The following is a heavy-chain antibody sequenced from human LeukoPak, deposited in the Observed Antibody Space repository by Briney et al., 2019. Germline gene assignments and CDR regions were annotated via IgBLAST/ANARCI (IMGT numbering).Heavy chain of an antibody. V-gene: IGHV4-39*01. D-gene: IGHD1-26*01. J-gene: IGHJ6*02. CDR2: IYYSGST. Sequence: SETLSLTCTVSGGSISSSSYYWGWIRQPPGKGLEWIGSIYYSGSTYYNPSLKSRVTISVDTSKNQFSLKLSSVTAADTAVYYCATWGRKYYYYGMDVWGQGTTVTVSS. CDR3: ATWGRKYYYYGMDV. CDR1: GGSISSSSYY.